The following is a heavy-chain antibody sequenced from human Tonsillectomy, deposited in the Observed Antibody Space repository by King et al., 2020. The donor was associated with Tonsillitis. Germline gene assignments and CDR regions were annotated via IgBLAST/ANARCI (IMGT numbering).Heavy chain of an antibody. CDR2: INAYNGNA. CDR3: ARDRGLYSRGDAFDI. Sequence: QLVQSGVEVKKPWASVKVSCKTSGYTFTNYDITWVRQAPGQGLEWMGWINAYNGNADYAQKLQGRVTMTTDTSTSTAYMELRSLRSDDTAVYYCARDRGLYSRGDAFDIWGQGTLVTVSS. D-gene: IGHD6-13*01. J-gene: IGHJ3*02. V-gene: IGHV1-18*01. CDR1: GYTFTNYD.